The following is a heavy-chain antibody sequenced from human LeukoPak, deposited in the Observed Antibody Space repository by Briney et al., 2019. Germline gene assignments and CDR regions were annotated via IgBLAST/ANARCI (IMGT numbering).Heavy chain of an antibody. D-gene: IGHD2-21*01. J-gene: IGHJ3*02. V-gene: IGHV1-69*04. Sequence: SVKVSCKASGGTFSSYAISWVRQAPGQGLEWMGRIIPILGIANYAQKFQGRVTITADKSTSTAYMELSSLRSEDTAVYYCARDWWLLGNDAFDIWGQGTMVTVSS. CDR1: GGTFSSYA. CDR2: IIPILGIA. CDR3: ARDWWLLGNDAFDI.